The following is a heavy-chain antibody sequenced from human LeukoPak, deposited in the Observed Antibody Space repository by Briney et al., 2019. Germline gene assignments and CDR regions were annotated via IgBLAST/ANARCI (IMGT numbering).Heavy chain of an antibody. Sequence: PGGSLRLSCAASGFTLIDNYMTWISQAPGKGLEWVSSISNRGDTIYYADSVKGRFSISRDNAKNSLYLQMNDLRVDDTAVYYCVRGGFYWFDPWGQGTLVTVSS. CDR1: GFTLIDNY. CDR3: VRGGFYWFDP. V-gene: IGHV3-11*01. D-gene: IGHD1-26*01. CDR2: ISNRGDTI. J-gene: IGHJ5*02.